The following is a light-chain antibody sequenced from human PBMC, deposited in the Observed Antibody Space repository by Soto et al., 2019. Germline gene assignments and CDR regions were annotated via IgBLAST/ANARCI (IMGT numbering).Light chain of an antibody. CDR1: QSIKNW. CDR2: DAS. Sequence: DIQMTQSPSTLSASVGDRFTITCRASQSIKNWLAWYQQKPGKAPKLLIYDASSLESGVPSRFSGSGSGTEFTLTISSLQPDDFATYYCQQYNSYWTFGQGTKVDIK. J-gene: IGKJ1*01. V-gene: IGKV1-5*01. CDR3: QQYNSYWT.